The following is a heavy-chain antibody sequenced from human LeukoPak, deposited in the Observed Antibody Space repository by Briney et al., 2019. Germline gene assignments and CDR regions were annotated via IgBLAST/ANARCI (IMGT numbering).Heavy chain of an antibody. CDR1: GFTFSHYW. CDR2: INQDGSEE. J-gene: IGHJ4*02. V-gene: IGHV3-7*03. D-gene: IGHD1-26*01. Sequence: GGSLRLSCAASGFTFSHYWMTWVRQAPGKGLEWVANINQDGSEEFYVDSLKGRFTISRDNAKNSLYLQINSLRADDTDIYYCARDCGRFYIDYWGQGTLVTVSS. CDR3: ARDCGRFYIDY.